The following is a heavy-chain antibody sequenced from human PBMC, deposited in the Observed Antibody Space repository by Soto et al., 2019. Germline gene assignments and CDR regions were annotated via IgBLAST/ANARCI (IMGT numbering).Heavy chain of an antibody. CDR2: ISAYNGNT. J-gene: IGHJ4*02. D-gene: IGHD3-9*01. V-gene: IGHV1-18*01. CDR1: GYTFTSYG. CDR3: ARIESTYYDILTGYWGPGIDY. Sequence: QVQLVQSVAEVKKPGASVKVSCKASGYTFTSYGISWVRQAPGQGLEWMGWISAYNGNTNYAQKLQGRVTMTTDTSTSTAYMELRSLRSDDTAVYYCARIESTYYDILTGYWGPGIDYRGQGTLVTVSS.